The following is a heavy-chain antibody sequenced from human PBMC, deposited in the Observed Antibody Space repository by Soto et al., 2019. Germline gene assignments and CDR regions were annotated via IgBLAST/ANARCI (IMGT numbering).Heavy chain of an antibody. D-gene: IGHD4-17*01. CDR1: GFTLSSYA. CDR2: ISGSGNT. J-gene: IGHJ4*02. Sequence: GGSLRLSCAASGFTLSSYAMSWVRQAPGKGLEWVSSISGSGNTYYAESVKGRLTISRDNSKKTLYLQMNSLRAEDTAVYYCAKVLRDGLRTYDSWGQGTVVTVSS. CDR3: AKVLRDGLRTYDS. V-gene: IGHV3-23*01.